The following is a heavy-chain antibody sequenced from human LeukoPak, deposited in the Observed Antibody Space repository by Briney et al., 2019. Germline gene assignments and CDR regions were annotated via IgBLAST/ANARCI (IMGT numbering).Heavy chain of an antibody. CDR1: GFTFSSYA. CDR2: ISGSGGST. D-gene: IGHD6-19*01. Sequence: PGVSLRLSCAASGFTFSSYAMSWVRQSPGKGLEWVSGISGSGGSTYYANSVKGRFTISRDNSKNTLYLQMNSLRAEDTAVYYCAKRTGSSGWYDVFDYWGQGTLVTVSS. J-gene: IGHJ4*02. V-gene: IGHV3-23*01. CDR3: AKRTGSSGWYDVFDY.